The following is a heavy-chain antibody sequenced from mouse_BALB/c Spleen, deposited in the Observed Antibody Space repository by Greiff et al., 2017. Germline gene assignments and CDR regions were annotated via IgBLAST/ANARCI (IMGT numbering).Heavy chain of an antibody. J-gene: IGHJ3*01. CDR2: IRLKSDNYAT. D-gene: IGHD4-1*02. V-gene: IGHV6-6*02. CDR1: GFTFSSYW. Sequence: EVQVVESGGGLVQPGGSMKLSCVASGFTFSSYWMSWVRQSPEKGLEWVAEIRLKSDNYATHYAESVKGKFTISRDDSKSRLYLQMNSLRAEDTGIYYCTATGKFAYWGQGTLVTVSA. CDR3: TATGKFAY.